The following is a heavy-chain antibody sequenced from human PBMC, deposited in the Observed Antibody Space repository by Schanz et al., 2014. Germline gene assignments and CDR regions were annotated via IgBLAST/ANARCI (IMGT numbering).Heavy chain of an antibody. CDR1: GFSFSNYW. D-gene: IGHD3-16*01. J-gene: IGHJ5*02. CDR2: INNAGSDT. Sequence: EVQLVESGGGLVQPGGSLRLSCAASGFSFSNYWMHWVRQGPGSGLVWVSHINNAGSDTTYADSVKGRFTISRDNPRNTLYLQMNSLSAEDTDVYYCARGEGGLDTWGQGTPVTVSS. CDR3: ARGEGGLDT. V-gene: IGHV3-74*01.